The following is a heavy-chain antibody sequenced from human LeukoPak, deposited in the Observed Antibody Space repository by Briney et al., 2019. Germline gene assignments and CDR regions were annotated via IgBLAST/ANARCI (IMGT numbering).Heavy chain of an antibody. V-gene: IGHV3-30*03. J-gene: IGHJ4*02. D-gene: IGHD6-13*01. CDR1: GFTFSSYG. Sequence: GRSLRLSCAASGFTFSSYGMHWVRQAPGKGLEWVAVISCDGSNKYYADSVKGRFTISRDNSKNTLYLQMNSLRAEDTAVYYCATGSVRYSASWYSQEGDYWGQGTLVTVSS. CDR2: ISCDGSNK. CDR3: ATGSVRYSASWYSQEGDY.